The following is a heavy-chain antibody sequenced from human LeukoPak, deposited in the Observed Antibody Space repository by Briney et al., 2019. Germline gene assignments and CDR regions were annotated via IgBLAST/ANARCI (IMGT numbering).Heavy chain of an antibody. V-gene: IGHV3-23*01. CDR1: GFTFSSYA. CDR3: AKGPTPYYYCYMDV. CDR2: ISGSGGST. Sequence: GGSLRLSCAASGFTFSSYAMSWVRQAPGKGLEWVSAISGSGGSTYYADSVRGRFTISRDNSKNTLYLQMNSRRAEDTAVYYCAKGPTPYYYCYMDVWGKGTTVTVSS. J-gene: IGHJ6*03.